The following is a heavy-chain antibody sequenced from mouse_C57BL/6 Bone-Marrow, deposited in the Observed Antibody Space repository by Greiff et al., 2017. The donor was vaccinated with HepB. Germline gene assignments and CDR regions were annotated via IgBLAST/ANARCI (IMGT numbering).Heavy chain of an antibody. CDR1: GYAFSSSW. CDR2: IYPRDGST. J-gene: IGHJ2*01. CDR3: ARSGDGYYDY. Sequence: VQLQQSGPELVKPGASVKISCKASGYAFSSSWMNWVKQRPGQGLEWIGWIYPRDGSTKYNEKFKGKATLTVDTSSSTAYMELHSLTSEDSAVYFCARSGDGYYDYWGQGTTLTVSS. V-gene: IGHV1-85*01. D-gene: IGHD2-3*01.